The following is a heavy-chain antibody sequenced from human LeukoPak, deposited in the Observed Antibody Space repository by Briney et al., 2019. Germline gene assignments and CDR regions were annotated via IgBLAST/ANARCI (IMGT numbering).Heavy chain of an antibody. CDR3: AKDPTRYIVVVQNWFDP. CDR1: GFTFSSYG. CDR2: IRYDGSNK. Sequence: GGSLRLSCAVSGFTFSSYGMHWVRQAPGKGLEWVAFIRYDGSNKYYADSVKGRFTISRDNSKNTLYLQMNSLRAEDTAVYYCAKDPTRYIVVVQNWFDPWGQGTLVTVSS. J-gene: IGHJ5*02. V-gene: IGHV3-30*02. D-gene: IGHD2-2*01.